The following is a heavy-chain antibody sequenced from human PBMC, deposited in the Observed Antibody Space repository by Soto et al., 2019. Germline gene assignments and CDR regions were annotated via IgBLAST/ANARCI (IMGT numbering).Heavy chain of an antibody. CDR3: ARGSHQHYDFWSGYSVYFDY. CDR1: GYTFTSYG. V-gene: IGHV1-18*01. J-gene: IGHJ4*02. CDR2: ISAYNGNT. D-gene: IGHD3-3*01. Sequence: ASVKVSCKASGYTFTSYGISWVRQAPGQGLERMGWISAYNGNTNYAQKLQGRVTMTTDTSTSTAYMELRSLRSDDTAVYYCARGSHQHYDFWSGYSVYFDYWGQGTLVTVSS.